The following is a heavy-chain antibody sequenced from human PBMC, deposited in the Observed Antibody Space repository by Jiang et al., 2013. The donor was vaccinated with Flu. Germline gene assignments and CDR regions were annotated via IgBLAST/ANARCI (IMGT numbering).Heavy chain of an antibody. CDR3: ARVIFYYDSNGYGLFDY. V-gene: IGHV1-69*04. J-gene: IGHJ4*02. Sequence: GHGLVWMEGSAFLDLANYAQNFQGRVTITADKSTSTVNMELTGLRSEDTAVYYCARVIFYYDSNGYGLFDYWGQGTLVTVS. CDR2: SAFLDLA. D-gene: IGHD3-22*01.